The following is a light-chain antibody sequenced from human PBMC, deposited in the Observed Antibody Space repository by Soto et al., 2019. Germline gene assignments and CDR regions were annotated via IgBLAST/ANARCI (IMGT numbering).Light chain of an antibody. Sequence: QSALTQPAPVSGSPGQSITVSCTGTSSDVGGYNYVSWYQQHPGKAPRLLIYDVTNRPSGVSNRFSGSKSGNTASLTISGLQAEDEADYYCSSYRRGSTYVFGTGTKVTVL. V-gene: IGLV2-14*03. CDR1: SSDVGGYNY. J-gene: IGLJ1*01. CDR3: SSYRRGSTYV. CDR2: DVT.